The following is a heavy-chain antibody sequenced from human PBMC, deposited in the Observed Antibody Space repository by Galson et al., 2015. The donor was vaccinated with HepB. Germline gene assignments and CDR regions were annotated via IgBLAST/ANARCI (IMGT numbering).Heavy chain of an antibody. CDR1: GGSFSGYY. J-gene: IGHJ5*02. CDR3: ARGSHYYGSGSYHRAYNWFDP. V-gene: IGHV4-34*01. CDR2: INHSGST. D-gene: IGHD3-10*01. Sequence: LSLTCAVYGGSFSGYYWSWIRQPPGKGLEWIGEINHSGSTNYNPSLKSRVTISVDTSKNQFSLKLSSVTAADTAVYYCARGSHYYGSGSYHRAYNWFDPWGQGTLVTVSS.